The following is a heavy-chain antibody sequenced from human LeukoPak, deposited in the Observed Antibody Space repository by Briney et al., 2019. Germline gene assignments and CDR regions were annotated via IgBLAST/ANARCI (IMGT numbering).Heavy chain of an antibody. D-gene: IGHD2-21*01. CDR1: GYTFTSYA. CDR2: INAGNGNT. V-gene: IGHV1-3*01. CDR3: ARDWFPLGQPGLLWY. J-gene: IGHJ4*02. Sequence: ASVKVSCKASGYTFTSYAMHWVRQAPGQRLEWMGWINAGNGNTKYSQKFQGRVTITRDTSASTAYMELSSLRSEDTAVYYCARDWFPLGQPGLLWYWGQGTLVTVSS.